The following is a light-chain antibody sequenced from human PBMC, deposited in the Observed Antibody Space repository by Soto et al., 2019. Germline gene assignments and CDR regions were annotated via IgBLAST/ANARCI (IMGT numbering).Light chain of an antibody. CDR1: KLGVKF. J-gene: IGLJ2*01. Sequence: SYELTQPPSVSLSPGQTASITCSGDKLGVKFACWYQQKPGQSPVLVIYQNNKRPAGIPERFSGSNSGNTFTLTISETQALDEADYYCQAWDSGTVIFGGGTQLTVL. CDR2: QNN. CDR3: QAWDSGTVI. V-gene: IGLV3-1*01.